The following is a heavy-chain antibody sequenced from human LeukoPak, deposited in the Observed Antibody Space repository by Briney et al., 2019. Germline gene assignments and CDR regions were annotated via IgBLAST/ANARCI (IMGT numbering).Heavy chain of an antibody. CDR1: GYTFTDYY. V-gene: IGHV1-2*02. CDR2: INPNSGAT. Sequence: ASVKVSCKASGYTFTDYYVHWVRQAPGQGLGWMGWINPNSGATNYAEKFQGRVTMTRDTSISTAYMELSRLRSDDTAVYYCARDRVTGPSDIWGQGTMVTVSS. D-gene: IGHD1-20*01. CDR3: ARDRVTGPSDI. J-gene: IGHJ3*02.